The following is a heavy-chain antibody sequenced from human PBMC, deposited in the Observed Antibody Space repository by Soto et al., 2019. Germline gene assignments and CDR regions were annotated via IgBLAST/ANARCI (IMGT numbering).Heavy chain of an antibody. CDR2: VKSKTDGGSS. J-gene: IGHJ4*01. V-gene: IGHV3-15*07. CDR3: TTDSRTTLPEIRFDY. Sequence: GGSLRLSCVASGFPFSNAWINWVRQVPGKGLEWVGRVKSKTDGGSSDYAAAVKGRFAVSRDDSRHIVYPQMNSLKIEDTGVYYCTTDSRTTLPEIRFDYWGHGTQVTV. D-gene: IGHD1-26*01. CDR1: GFPFSNAW.